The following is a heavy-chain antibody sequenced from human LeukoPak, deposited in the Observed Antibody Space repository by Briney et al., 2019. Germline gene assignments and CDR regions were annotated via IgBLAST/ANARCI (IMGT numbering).Heavy chain of an antibody. J-gene: IGHJ4*02. CDR1: GFTFSDYW. Sequence: GGSLRLSCAASGFTFSDYWMNWVRQAPGKGLEWVANIKQDGSEKYYMDSVKGRFTISRDNAKNSLYLQMNSLRAEDTAVYYCWPGGRASDYWGQGTLVTVSS. CDR3: WPGGRASDY. V-gene: IGHV3-7*01. CDR2: IKQDGSEK. D-gene: IGHD3-16*01.